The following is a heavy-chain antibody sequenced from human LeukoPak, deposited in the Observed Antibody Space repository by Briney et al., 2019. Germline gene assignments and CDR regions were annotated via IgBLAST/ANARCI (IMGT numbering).Heavy chain of an antibody. CDR3: ARVGGLPA. J-gene: IGHJ4*02. D-gene: IGHD3-10*01. CDR1: GYTFTDYY. V-gene: IGHV1-2*02. CDR2: IDPKSGGT. Sequence: ASVKVSCKASGYTFTDYYLHWVRQAPGQGLEWMGRIDPKSGGTNYAQKFQGRVTMTRDASISTAYMEPSSLRSDDTAIFYCARVGGLPAWGQGTLVTVSS.